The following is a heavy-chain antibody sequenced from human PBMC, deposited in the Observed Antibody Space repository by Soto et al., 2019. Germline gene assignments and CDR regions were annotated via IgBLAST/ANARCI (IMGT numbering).Heavy chain of an antibody. Sequence: EVQLVESGGGLVQPGGSLRLSCEASGFTVSSNRMSWVRQAPGKGLEWVSVIHSGDKTYYADSVKGRLTISRDSSKNTLYLQMNSLRVEDTGVYYCARIDCGDDYWGQGTLVTVSS. J-gene: IGHJ4*02. CDR3: ARIDCGDDY. V-gene: IGHV3-66*01. D-gene: IGHD2-21*02. CDR2: IHSGDKT. CDR1: GFTVSSNR.